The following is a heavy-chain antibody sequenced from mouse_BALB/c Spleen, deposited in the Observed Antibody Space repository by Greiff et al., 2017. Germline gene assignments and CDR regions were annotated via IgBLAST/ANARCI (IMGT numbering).Heavy chain of an antibody. CDR1: GFNIKDTY. D-gene: IGHD2-3*01. Sequence: VHVKQSGAELVKPGASVKLSCTASGFNIKDTYMHWVKQRPEQGLEWIGRIDPANGNTKYDPKFQGKATITADTSSNTAYLQLSSLTSEDTAVYYCANDGSFAYWGQGTLVTVSA. CDR2: IDPANGNT. V-gene: IGHV14-3*02. J-gene: IGHJ3*01. CDR3: ANDGSFAY.